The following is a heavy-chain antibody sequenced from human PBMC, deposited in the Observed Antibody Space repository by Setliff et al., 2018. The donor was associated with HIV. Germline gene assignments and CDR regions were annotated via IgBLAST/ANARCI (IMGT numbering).Heavy chain of an antibody. CDR3: ARTRGYTYGYIDS. CDR1: GDSTSSSSSY. CDR2: IYYSGST. D-gene: IGHD5-18*01. Sequence: PSETLSLTCTVSGDSTSSSSSYWGWIRQPPGKGLEWIGSIYYSGSTYYNPSLKSRVTISVDTSKNQFSLKLNSVTAADTAVYYCARTRGYTYGYIDSWAQGTLGTVS. J-gene: IGHJ4*02. V-gene: IGHV4-39*01.